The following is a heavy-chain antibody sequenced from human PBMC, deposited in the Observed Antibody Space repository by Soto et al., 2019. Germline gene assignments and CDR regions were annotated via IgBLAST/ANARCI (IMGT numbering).Heavy chain of an antibody. J-gene: IGHJ4*02. D-gene: IGHD3-10*01. CDR3: ARDRWFTY. V-gene: IGHV4-61*01. CDR1: GGSVSSDNYY. CDR2: IYYSGST. Sequence: SEILSLTCTVSGGSVSSDNYYWSWIRQPPGKGLEWIGYIYYSGSTNYNPSLKSRVTISIDTSKDQLSLKLSSVTTADTAVYYCARDRWFTYWGQGTLVTVSS.